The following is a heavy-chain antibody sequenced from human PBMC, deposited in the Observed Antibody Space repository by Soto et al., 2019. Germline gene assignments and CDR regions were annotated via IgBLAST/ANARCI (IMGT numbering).Heavy chain of an antibody. D-gene: IGHD3-22*01. J-gene: IGHJ4*02. CDR1: GFTFSSYV. Sequence: GGSLRLSCAASGFTFSSYVMHCVRQAPGKGLEWVAVISSDGSNKNYADSVKGRFTIIRDNSKNTLYLQMNSLRAEDTAVYYCAKDTSYLYEYDSSGYYQPPSIDYWGQGTLVTVSS. CDR3: AKDTSYLYEYDSSGYYQPPSIDY. CDR2: ISSDGSNK. V-gene: IGHV3-30*18.